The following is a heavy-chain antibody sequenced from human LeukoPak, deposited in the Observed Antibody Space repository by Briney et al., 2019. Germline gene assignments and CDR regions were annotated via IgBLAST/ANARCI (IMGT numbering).Heavy chain of an antibody. CDR3: AKAGDYSYFDY. V-gene: IGHV3-23*01. D-gene: IGHD4-11*01. Sequence: GGSLRLSCAASGFTFNNYAMTWVRQAPGKGLDWASAISNSGGSTYYADSVKGRFTISRDNSKNTLYLQMNSLRAEDTAVYYCAKAGDYSYFDYWGQGTLVTVSS. J-gene: IGHJ4*02. CDR1: GFTFNNYA. CDR2: ISNSGGST.